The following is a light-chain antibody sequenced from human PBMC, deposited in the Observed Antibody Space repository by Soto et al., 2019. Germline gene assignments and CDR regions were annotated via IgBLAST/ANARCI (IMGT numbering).Light chain of an antibody. CDR3: QQYYHSPRT. Sequence: EIVLTQSPGTLSLSPGERATISCRASQRVSSRYFAWFQQRPGQVPRLLIFGSSSRAPGIPDRFSGSGSGTAFTLTISRLEPEDFGVYYCQQYYHSPRTFGQGSKVEIK. CDR1: QRVSSRY. CDR2: GSS. J-gene: IGKJ1*01. V-gene: IGKV3-20*01.